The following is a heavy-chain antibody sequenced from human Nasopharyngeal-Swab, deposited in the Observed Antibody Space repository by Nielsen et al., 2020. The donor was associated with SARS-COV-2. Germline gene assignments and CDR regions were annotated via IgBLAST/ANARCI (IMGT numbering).Heavy chain of an antibody. CDR1: GFTISSYD. CDR2: IASTGGT. CDR3: ARGDCSGGSCHLDV. V-gene: IGHV3-13*01. J-gene: IGHJ6*02. Sequence: GGSLRLSCAASGFTISSYDMHWVRQAAGKGLEWVSAIASTGGTHYPGSLRGRFVLSREDSKNSLYLQMSSLRPEDTAVYFCARGDCSGGSCHLDVWGQGTTVTVSS. D-gene: IGHD2-15*01.